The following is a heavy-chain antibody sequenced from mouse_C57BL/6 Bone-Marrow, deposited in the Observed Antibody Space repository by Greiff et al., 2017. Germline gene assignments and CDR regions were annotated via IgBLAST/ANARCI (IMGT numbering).Heavy chain of an antibody. CDR2: INPSTGGT. CDR1: GYSLTGYY. CDR3: AICGSGGEYFDY. V-gene: IGHV1-42*01. J-gene: IGHJ2*01. D-gene: IGHD1-1*01. Sequence: EVQLQQSGPELVKPGASVKISCKASGYSLTGYYMNWVKQSPEKSLEWIGEINPSTGGTTYNKKYKAKATLTVDKSSSTAYMQLKSLTSEDSAVYYCAICGSGGEYFDYWGQGTTLTVSS.